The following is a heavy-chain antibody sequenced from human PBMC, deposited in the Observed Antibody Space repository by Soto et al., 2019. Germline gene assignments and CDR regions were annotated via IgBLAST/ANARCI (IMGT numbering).Heavy chain of an antibody. J-gene: IGHJ4*02. CDR2: ISAYNGNT. D-gene: IGHD3-22*01. CDR3: ARDPIRNYYDSSGYGDY. CDR1: GYTFTSYG. V-gene: IGHV1-18*04. Sequence: QVQLVQSGAEVKKPGASVKVSCKASGYTFTSYGISWVRQAPGQGLEWMGWISAYNGNTNYAQKLQGRVTMTTDPSTSTAYMELRSLRSDDTAVYYCARDPIRNYYDSSGYGDYWGQGTLVTVSS.